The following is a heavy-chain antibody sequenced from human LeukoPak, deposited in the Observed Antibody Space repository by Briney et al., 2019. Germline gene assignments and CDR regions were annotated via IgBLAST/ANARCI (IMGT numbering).Heavy chain of an antibody. CDR1: GFTFSSYS. CDR2: INYDGTDT. CDR3: ARGRFSHGFDI. V-gene: IGHV3-74*01. D-gene: IGHD3-3*01. J-gene: IGHJ3*02. Sequence: GGSLRLSCTASGFTFSSYSMNWVRQAPGKGLVWASHINYDGTDTIYAKSVKGRFTVSRDNGKNTVYLQMNSLRAEDTAVYYCARGRFSHGFDIWGEGTMVTVSS.